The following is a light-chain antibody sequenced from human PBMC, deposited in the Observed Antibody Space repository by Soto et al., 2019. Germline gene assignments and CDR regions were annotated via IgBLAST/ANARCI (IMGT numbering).Light chain of an antibody. J-gene: IGKJ3*01. V-gene: IGKV3-11*01. CDR3: QQRSNWPPFT. CDR1: QSVSSY. CDR2: DAS. Sequence: IVLTQSPATLSLSPGERATLSCRASQSVSSYLAWYQQKPCQAPRLLIYDASNRATGIPARFSGSGSGTDFTLTISSLEPEDFAVYYCQQRSNWPPFTFGPGTKVDIK.